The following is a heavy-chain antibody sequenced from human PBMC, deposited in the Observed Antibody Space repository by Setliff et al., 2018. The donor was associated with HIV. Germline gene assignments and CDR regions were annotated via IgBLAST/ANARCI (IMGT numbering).Heavy chain of an antibody. CDR3: ARDHCSSSGCYEYSYYGMDV. CDR2: INPNSGGT. V-gene: IGHV1-2*02. J-gene: IGHJ6*02. D-gene: IGHD2-2*01. CDR1: GYPFTGYY. Sequence: GASVKVSCKASGYPFTGYYMHWVRQAPGQGLEWMGWINPNSGGTTYAQKFQGRVTMTRDTSISTAYMEVSRLRSDDTAVYYWARDHCSSSGCYEYSYYGMDVWGQGTTVTVSS.